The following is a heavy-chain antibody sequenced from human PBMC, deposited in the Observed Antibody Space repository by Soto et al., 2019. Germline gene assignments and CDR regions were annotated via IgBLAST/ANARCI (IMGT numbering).Heavy chain of an antibody. CDR2: INHSGST. J-gene: IGHJ6*03. Sequence: PSETLSLTCAVYGGSFSGYYWSWIRQPPGKGLEWIGEINHSGSTNYNPSLKSRVTISVDTSKNQFSLKLSSVTAADTAVYSCARGTIFGVVLPYYYYMDVWGKGTTVTVSS. D-gene: IGHD3-3*01. CDR3: ARGTIFGVVLPYYYYMDV. CDR1: GGSFSGYY. V-gene: IGHV4-34*01.